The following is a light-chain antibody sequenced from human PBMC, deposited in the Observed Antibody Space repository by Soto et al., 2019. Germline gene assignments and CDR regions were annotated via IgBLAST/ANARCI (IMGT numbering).Light chain of an antibody. CDR3: QHRSNWPPIT. V-gene: IGKV3-11*01. CDR2: DAS. J-gene: IGKJ5*01. CDR1: QSVSSN. Sequence: EIVMTQSPAPLSVSPGESATLSCRASQSVSSNLAWYQQKPGQAPRLLIYDASNRATGIPARFSGSGSGTDFTLTISSLEPEDFAVYYCQHRSNWPPITFGQGTRLEIK.